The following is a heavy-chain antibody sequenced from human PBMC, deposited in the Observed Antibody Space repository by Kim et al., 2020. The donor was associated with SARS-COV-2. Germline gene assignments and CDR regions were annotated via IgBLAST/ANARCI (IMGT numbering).Heavy chain of an antibody. Sequence: GGSLRLSCVASGFTFSSYWMHWVRQAPGKGLVWVSRINSDGSSTSYADSVKGRFTISRDNAKNTLYLQMNSLRAEDTAVYYCAREYSGSYLFAFDIWGQGTMVTVSS. J-gene: IGHJ3*02. V-gene: IGHV3-74*01. CDR1: GFTFSSYW. CDR2: INSDGSST. CDR3: AREYSGSYLFAFDI. D-gene: IGHD1-26*01.